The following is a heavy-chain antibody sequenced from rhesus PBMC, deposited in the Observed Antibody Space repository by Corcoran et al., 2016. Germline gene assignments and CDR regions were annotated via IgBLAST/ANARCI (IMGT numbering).Heavy chain of an antibody. J-gene: IGHJ4*01. CDR1: GGSISSSHW. CDR2: LSGSGGST. D-gene: IGHD4-4*01. CDR3: AGVGYGSYGHYFDY. Sequence: QVQLQESGTELVKPSETLSLTCAVSGGSISSSHWWRWIRQPPGKGLEWIGRLSGSGGSTSYNPAPKSRVTIATDTSKNQFSLKLSSVTAADTAVYYCAGVGYGSYGHYFDYWGQGVLVTVSS. V-gene: IGHV4-57*01.